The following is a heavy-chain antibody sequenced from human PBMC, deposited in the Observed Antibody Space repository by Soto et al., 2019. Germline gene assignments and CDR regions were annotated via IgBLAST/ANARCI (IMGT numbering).Heavy chain of an antibody. CDR3: ARHEQFYYYYYGMDV. V-gene: IGHV5-10-1*01. CDR1: GYSFTSYW. CDR2: IDPSDSYT. D-gene: IGHD4-4*01. Sequence: GESLKISCKGSGYSFTSYWISWVRQMRGKGLEWMGRIDPSDSYTNYSPSFQGHVTISADKSISTAYLQWSSLKASDTAMYYCARHEQFYYYYYGMDVWGQGTAVPVSS. J-gene: IGHJ6*02.